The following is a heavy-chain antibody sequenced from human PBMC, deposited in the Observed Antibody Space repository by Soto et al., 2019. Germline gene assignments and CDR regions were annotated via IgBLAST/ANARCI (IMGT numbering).Heavy chain of an antibody. CDR3: ARARDYDLLTAREYALDV. V-gene: IGHV1-69*01. CDR2: IMPVPGTA. D-gene: IGHD3-9*01. J-gene: IGHJ6*02. CDR1: GGSFRNYG. Sequence: QVQLVQSGAEVKKPGSSVRVSCKVSGGSFRNYGFTWVRQSPGQGLEWMGGIMPVPGTAVYAQKFQGRVTISADELTATASLELSSLSSDDTAVYFCARARDYDLLTAREYALDVWGQGTTVTV.